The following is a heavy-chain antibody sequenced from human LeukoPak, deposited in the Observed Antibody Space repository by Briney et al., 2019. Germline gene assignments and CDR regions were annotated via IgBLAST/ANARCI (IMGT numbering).Heavy chain of an antibody. CDR3: ARGGAARPDY. J-gene: IGHJ4*02. V-gene: IGHV3-21*06. CDR1: GFIFRNYG. Sequence: PGESLRLSCAASGFIFRNYGMNWVRQAPGKGLEWVSYISATSGSINYADSVQGRFTISRDNAQNSLFLQMNSLRGDDTAVYYCARGGAARPDYWGQGTLVTVSS. D-gene: IGHD6-6*01. CDR2: ISATSGSI.